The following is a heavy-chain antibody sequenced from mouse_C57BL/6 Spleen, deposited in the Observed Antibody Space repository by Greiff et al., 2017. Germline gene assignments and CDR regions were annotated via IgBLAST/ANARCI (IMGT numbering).Heavy chain of an antibody. CDR1: GFSLTSYA. V-gene: IGHV2-9-1*01. J-gene: IGHJ4*01. CDR3: ARVYYGSSYAAMDY. CDR2: IWTGGGT. D-gene: IGHD1-1*01. Sequence: VQLKESGPGLVAPSQSLSITCTVSGFSLTSYAISWVRQPPGKGLEWLGVIWTGGGTNYNSALKSRLSISKDNSKSQVFLKMNSLQTDDTARYYCARVYYGSSYAAMDYWGQGTSVTVPS.